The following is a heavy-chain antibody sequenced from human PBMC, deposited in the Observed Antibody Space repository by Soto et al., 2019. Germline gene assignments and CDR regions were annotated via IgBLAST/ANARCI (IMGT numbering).Heavy chain of an antibody. Sequence: SETLSLTCTVSGGSLSSSSYYWGWIRQPPGKGLEWIGSIYYSGSTYYNPSLKSRVTISVDTSKNQFSLKLSSVAAADTAVYYCARPLRSGTPFDYFDHWGQGTLVTVSS. CDR1: GGSLSSSSYY. V-gene: IGHV4-39*01. D-gene: IGHD1-7*01. CDR3: ARPLRSGTPFDYFDH. J-gene: IGHJ4*02. CDR2: IYYSGST.